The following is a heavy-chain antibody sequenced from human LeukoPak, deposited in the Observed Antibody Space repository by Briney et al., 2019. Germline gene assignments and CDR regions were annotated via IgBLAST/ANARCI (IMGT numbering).Heavy chain of an antibody. CDR1: GFTFSSYA. Sequence: GSLRLSCAASGFTFSSYAMSWVRQPPGKGLEWIGEINHSGSTNYNPSLKSRVTISVDTSKNQFSLKLSSVTAADTAVYYCARAPYYYDSRSLTFDYWGQGTLVTVSS. CDR3: ARAPYYYDSRSLTFDY. CDR2: INHSGST. D-gene: IGHD3-22*01. J-gene: IGHJ4*02. V-gene: IGHV4-34*01.